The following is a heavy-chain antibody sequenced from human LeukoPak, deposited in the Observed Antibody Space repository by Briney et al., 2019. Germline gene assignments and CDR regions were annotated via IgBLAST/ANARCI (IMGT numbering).Heavy chain of an antibody. Sequence: ASVKVSCKASGYTFTGYYMHWVRQAPGQGLEWMGWINPNSGGTNYAQKFQGRVTMTRDTSISTAYMELSRLRSDDTAVYYCARVPTPYDSRGHWWGQGTLVTVSS. CDR2: INPNSGGT. CDR3: ARVPTPYDSRGHW. D-gene: IGHD3-22*01. V-gene: IGHV1-2*02. CDR1: GYTFTGYY. J-gene: IGHJ4*02.